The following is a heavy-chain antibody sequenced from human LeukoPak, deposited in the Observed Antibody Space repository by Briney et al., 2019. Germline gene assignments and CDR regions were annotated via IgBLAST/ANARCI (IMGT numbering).Heavy chain of an antibody. D-gene: IGHD3-22*01. V-gene: IGHV3-11*01. CDR1: GFTFSDYY. J-gene: IGHJ1*01. CDR2: ISSSGSTI. CDR3: ARDDYYDSSGYHFQH. Sequence: NPGGSLRLSCAASGFTFSDYYMSWVRQAPGKGLEWVSYISSSGSTIYYADSVKGRFTISRDNAKNSLYLQMTSLRAEDTAVYYCARDDYYDSSGYHFQHWGQGTLVTVSS.